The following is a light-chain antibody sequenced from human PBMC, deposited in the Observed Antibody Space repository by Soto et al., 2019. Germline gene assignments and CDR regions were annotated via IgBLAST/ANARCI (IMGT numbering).Light chain of an antibody. J-gene: IGLJ1*01. CDR2: DVS. V-gene: IGLV2-14*01. CDR1: SSDVGGYNY. Sequence: QSVLTQPASVSGSPGQSITISCTGTSSDVGGYNYVSWYQQHPGKAPKLMIYDVSNRPSGVSNRISGSKSGNTASLTISGLQAEDEADYYCSSYTSSSPFVFGTGTKVTVL. CDR3: SSYTSSSPFV.